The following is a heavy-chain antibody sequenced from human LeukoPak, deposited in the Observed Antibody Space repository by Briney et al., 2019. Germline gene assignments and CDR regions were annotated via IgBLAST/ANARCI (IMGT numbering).Heavy chain of an antibody. V-gene: IGHV4-34*01. CDR3: ARGRNSGWRGAAFDI. CDR2: INHSGST. J-gene: IGHJ3*02. Sequence: SETLSLTCAVYGGSFSGYYWSWIRQPPGKGLEWIGEINHSGSTNYNPSLKSRVTISVDTSKNQFSLKLSSVTAADTAVYYCARGRNSGWRGAAFDIWGQGTMVTVSS. D-gene: IGHD5-12*01. CDR1: GGSFSGYY.